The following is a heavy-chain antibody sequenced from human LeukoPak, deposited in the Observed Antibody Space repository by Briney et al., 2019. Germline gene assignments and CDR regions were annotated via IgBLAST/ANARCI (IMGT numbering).Heavy chain of an antibody. V-gene: IGHV1-69*05. D-gene: IGHD2-2*01. J-gene: IGHJ6*03. CDR3: ANEVPAASQQYYYYYMDV. CDR1: GGTFSSYA. CDR2: IIPIFGTA. Sequence: ASVKVSCKASGGTFSSYAISWVRQAPGQGLEWMGRIIPIFGTANYAQKFQGRVTITTDESTSTAYMELSSLRSEDTAVYYCANEVPAASQQYYYYYMDVWGKGTAVTVSS.